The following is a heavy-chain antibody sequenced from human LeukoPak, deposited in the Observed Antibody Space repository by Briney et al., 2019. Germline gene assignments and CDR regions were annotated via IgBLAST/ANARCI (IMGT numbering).Heavy chain of an antibody. CDR2: ISGSGGST. Sequence: PGGSLRLSCAASGFTFSSYAMSWVRQAPGKGLEWVSAISGSGGSTYYADSVKGRFTISRDNSKNTLYLQMNSLRAEDTAVYYCAKGSVDTAMVPLDFDYWGQGTLVTVSS. CDR1: GFTFSSYA. J-gene: IGHJ4*02. D-gene: IGHD5-18*01. CDR3: AKGSVDTAMVPLDFDY. V-gene: IGHV3-23*01.